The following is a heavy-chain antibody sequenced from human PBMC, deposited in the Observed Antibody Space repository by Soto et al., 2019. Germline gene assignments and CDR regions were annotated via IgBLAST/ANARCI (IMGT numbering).Heavy chain of an antibody. D-gene: IGHD3-10*01. CDR3: ARDAFEIYYKFGLDV. J-gene: IGHJ6*02. Sequence: GGALRLSCAASGFSFSDYEMNWVRQTPGKGLEWLSYISSSGGTIKYADSVKGRFTISRDNAKNSLYLQMHSLRADDTAVYYCARDAFEIYYKFGLDVWGQGTPVTVSS. V-gene: IGHV3-48*03. CDR1: GFSFSDYE. CDR2: ISSSGGTI.